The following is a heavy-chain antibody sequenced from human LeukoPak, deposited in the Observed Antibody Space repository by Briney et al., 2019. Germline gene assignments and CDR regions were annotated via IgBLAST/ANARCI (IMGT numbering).Heavy chain of an antibody. CDR3: ARSARHCNNGVCFTDYYIDL. CDR1: GYIFTTYD. Sequence: GASVKVSCKASGYIFTTYDINWVRQATGQGLEWMGWMNPNSGDPNYPQKFQGRVTMTRDTSISTAYMEMSSLTSDDTAVYYCARSARHCNNGVCFTDYYIDLWGKGTTIIVSS. J-gene: IGHJ6*03. D-gene: IGHD2-8*01. V-gene: IGHV1-2*02. CDR2: MNPNSGDP.